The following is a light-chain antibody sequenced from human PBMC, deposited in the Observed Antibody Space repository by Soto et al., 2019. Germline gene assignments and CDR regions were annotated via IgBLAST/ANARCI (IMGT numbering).Light chain of an antibody. J-gene: IGLJ1*01. CDR1: SSDVGGYNH. CDR2: EVT. CDR3: SSYASSSSYV. Sequence: QSVLTQPASVSGSPGQSITISCTGTSSDVGGYNHVSWYQIHPGKAPKLIIYEVTSRPSGVSYRFSGSKSGNSVSLTISGLQAEDEADYYCSSYASSSSYVFGGGTKVTVL. V-gene: IGLV2-14*01.